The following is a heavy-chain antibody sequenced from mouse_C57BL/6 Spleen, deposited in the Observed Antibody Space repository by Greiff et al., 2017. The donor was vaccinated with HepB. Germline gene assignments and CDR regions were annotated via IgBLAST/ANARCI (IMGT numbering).Heavy chain of an antibody. V-gene: IGHV1-55*01. CDR3: ARWEKASYDLYYAMDY. Sequence: QVQLQQPGAELVKPGASVKMSCKASGYTFTSYWITWVKQRPGQGLEWIGDIYPGSGSTNYNEKFKSKATLTVDTSSSTAYMQLSSLTSEDSAVYYCARWEKASYDLYYAMDYWGQGTSVTVSS. J-gene: IGHJ4*01. D-gene: IGHD2-12*01. CDR1: GYTFTSYW. CDR2: IYPGSGST.